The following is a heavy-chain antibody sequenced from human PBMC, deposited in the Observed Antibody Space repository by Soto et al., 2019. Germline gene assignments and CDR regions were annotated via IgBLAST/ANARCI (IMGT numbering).Heavy chain of an antibody. CDR2: INHSGST. CDR1: GGSFSGYY. Sequence: LSLTCAVYGGSFSGYYWSWIRQPPGKGLEWIGEINHSGSTNYNPSLKSRVTISVDTSKNQFSLKLSSVTAADTAVYYCATEARIVVVPAAMTGGGIFDYWGQGTLVTVSS. V-gene: IGHV4-34*01. J-gene: IGHJ4*02. D-gene: IGHD2-2*01. CDR3: ATEARIVVVPAAMTGGGIFDY.